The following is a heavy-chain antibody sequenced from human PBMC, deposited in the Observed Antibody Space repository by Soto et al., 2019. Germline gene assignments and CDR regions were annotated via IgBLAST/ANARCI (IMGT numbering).Heavy chain of an antibody. Sequence: QVQLQESGPGLVKPSQTLSLTCTVSGGSISSGNYYWSWIRQPPGKGLEWIGFISYSGSAYYNTSLKRRVTISVDTSKNQCSLNLSFVTAADTAVYYCATMGTPATGLYYFDYWGQGTLVTVSS. CDR1: GGSISSGNYY. D-gene: IGHD2-15*01. CDR2: ISYSGSA. J-gene: IGHJ4*02. V-gene: IGHV4-30-4*01. CDR3: ATMGTPATGLYYFDY.